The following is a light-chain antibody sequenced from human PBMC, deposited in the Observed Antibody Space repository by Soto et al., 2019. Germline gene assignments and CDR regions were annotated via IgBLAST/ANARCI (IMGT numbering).Light chain of an antibody. CDR3: AAWDDRLNGVV. CDR1: SSNIGSNT. V-gene: IGLV1-44*01. J-gene: IGLJ2*01. Sequence: QSVLTQPPSASGTPGQRVTISCSGSSSNIGSNTVNWYQQLPGTAPKLLLYSNNQRPSGVPDRFSGSKSGTSASLAISGLQSEDEADYCCAAWDDRLNGVVFGGGTKLTVL. CDR2: SNN.